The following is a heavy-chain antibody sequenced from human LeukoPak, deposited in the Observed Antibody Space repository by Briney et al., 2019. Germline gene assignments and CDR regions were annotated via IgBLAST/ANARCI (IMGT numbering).Heavy chain of an antibody. D-gene: IGHD3-22*01. V-gene: IGHV3-23*01. CDR3: AKGSSGYFVDL. CDR1: GFIFYYFG. Sequence: PWVSLRFSCSASGFIFYYFGRMWVRQAPGKVLKGASAFANDGGGPNYTDLVQGRFTTYREHPKQTLFLQMSSQRAEDTALCYYAKGSSGYFVDLWGKGTMVTVSS. CDR2: FANDGGGP. J-gene: IGHJ5*02.